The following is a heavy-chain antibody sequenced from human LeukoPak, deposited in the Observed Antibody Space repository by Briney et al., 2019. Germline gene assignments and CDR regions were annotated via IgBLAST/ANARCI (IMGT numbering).Heavy chain of an antibody. CDR3: ATDRAWELLVY. V-gene: IGHV3-30*03. J-gene: IGHJ4*02. CDR1: GFTFSSYG. CDR2: ISYDGSNK. D-gene: IGHD1-26*01. Sequence: GGSLRLSCAASGFTFSSYGMHWVRQAPGKGLEWVAVISYDGSNKYYADSVKGRFTISRDNSKNTLYLQMNSLRAEDTAVYYCATDRAWELLVYWGQGTLVTVSS.